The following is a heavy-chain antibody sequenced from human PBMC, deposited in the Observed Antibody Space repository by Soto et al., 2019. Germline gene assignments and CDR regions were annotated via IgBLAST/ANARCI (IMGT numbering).Heavy chain of an antibody. CDR3: ARSVFP. J-gene: IGHJ5*02. Sequence: SETLSLTCAVSGGSISSNNLWSWVRQPPGQGLEWIGEIYHSGSGNYNPSLKSRVIISVDKSKNQFSLKLSSVTAADTAVYYCARSVFPWGQGTLVTVSS. V-gene: IGHV4-4*02. CDR2: IYHSGSG. CDR1: GGSISSNNL.